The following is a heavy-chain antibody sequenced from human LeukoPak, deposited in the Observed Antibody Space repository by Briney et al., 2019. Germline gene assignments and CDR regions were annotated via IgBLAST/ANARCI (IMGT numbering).Heavy chain of an antibody. J-gene: IGHJ4*02. CDR3: AKDHTDIVVVPAAHFDY. CDR1: GFTFSSYG. V-gene: IGHV3-30*18. D-gene: IGHD2-2*01. Sequence: GGSLRLSCAPSGFTFSSYGMHWVRQAPGKGLEWVTVISYDVGNKYYADSVKGRFTISRDNSKNTLYLQMNSLRADDTAVYYCAKDHTDIVVVPAAHFDYWGQGTLVTVSS. CDR2: ISYDVGNK.